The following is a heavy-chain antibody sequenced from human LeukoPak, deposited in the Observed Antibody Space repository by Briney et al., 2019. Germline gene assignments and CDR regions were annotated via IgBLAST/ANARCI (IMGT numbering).Heavy chain of an antibody. CDR1: GGSFSGYY. Sequence: SETLSLTCAVYGGSFSGYYWSWIRQPPGKGLEWIGEINHSGSTNYNPSLKSRATISVDTSKNQFSLKLSSVTAADTAVYYCAREGIVLKDFDYWGQGTLVTVSS. CDR2: INHSGST. J-gene: IGHJ4*02. V-gene: IGHV4-34*01. D-gene: IGHD3-22*01. CDR3: AREGIVLKDFDY.